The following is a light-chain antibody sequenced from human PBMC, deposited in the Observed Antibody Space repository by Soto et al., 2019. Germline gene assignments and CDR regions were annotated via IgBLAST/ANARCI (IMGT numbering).Light chain of an antibody. J-gene: IGLJ2*01. V-gene: IGLV1-44*01. Sequence: VLTQPPSASGTPGQRVTISCSGSSSNIGSNNVNWYQQLPGTAPKLLIYTNNQRPSGVPDRFPGSKSGTSASLAISGLQSEDEADYYCAAWDDSLNGPVFGGGTKVTVL. CDR3: AAWDDSLNGPV. CDR1: SSNIGSNN. CDR2: TNN.